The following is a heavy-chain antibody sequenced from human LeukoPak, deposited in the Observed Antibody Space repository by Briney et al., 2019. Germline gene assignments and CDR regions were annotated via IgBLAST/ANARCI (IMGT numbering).Heavy chain of an antibody. Sequence: PSETLSLTCTVSGGSISNYYWSWIRQPAGKGLEWIGHIFSGGNTNYNPSLKSRATMSVDTSKNQFSLKVSSVTAADTAVYYCARVKYDFWSAYSPFYYYMDVWGKGTTVTVSS. CDR1: GGSISNYY. CDR3: ARVKYDFWSAYSPFYYYMDV. V-gene: IGHV4-4*07. J-gene: IGHJ6*03. D-gene: IGHD3-3*01. CDR2: IFSGGNT.